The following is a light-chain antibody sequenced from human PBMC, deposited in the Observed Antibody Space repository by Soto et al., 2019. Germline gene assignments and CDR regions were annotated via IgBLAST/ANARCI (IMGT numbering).Light chain of an antibody. CDR2: LGS. J-gene: IGKJ4*01. V-gene: IGKV2-28*01. CDR1: RTLLHSNGYYY. Sequence: EIVLTQSPLSLPVTPGEPASISCRSSRTLLHSNGYYYLDWYLQKPGQSPQLLIYLGSNRASGVPDRFSGSGSGTDFTLTISRVEAEDVGVYFCAQGLATPFTFGGGTKVDIK. CDR3: AQGLATPFT.